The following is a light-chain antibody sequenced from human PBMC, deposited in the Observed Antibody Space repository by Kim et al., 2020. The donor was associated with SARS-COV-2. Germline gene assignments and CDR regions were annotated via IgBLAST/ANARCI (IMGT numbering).Light chain of an antibody. Sequence: SYELTQPLSVSVALGQPARITCGGNSIGSINVHWYQQKPGQAPVLVIYRDSNRPPGIPERFSGSNSGNTATLTISRAQAGDEADYYCQVWDSSTVVFGGGTKLTVL. J-gene: IGLJ2*01. CDR1: SIGSIN. CDR3: QVWDSSTVV. V-gene: IGLV3-9*01. CDR2: RDS.